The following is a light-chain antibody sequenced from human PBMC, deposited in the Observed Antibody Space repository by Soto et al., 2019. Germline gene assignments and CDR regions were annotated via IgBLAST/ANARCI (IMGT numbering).Light chain of an antibody. CDR1: QSINTY. V-gene: IGKV3-11*01. CDR2: DAS. Sequence: EIVLTQSPATLSLSPVERSTLSCRASQSINTYLAWYQQKPGQAPRLLIYDASKRPTGIPARFSGSGSGTDFTLTISSLEPEDFAVYYCQKRSNWPRKCGQGNTGVIK. J-gene: IGKJ1*01. CDR3: QKRSNWPRK.